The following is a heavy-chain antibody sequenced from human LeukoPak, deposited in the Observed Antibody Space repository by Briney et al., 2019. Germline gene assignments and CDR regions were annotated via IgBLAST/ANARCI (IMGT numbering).Heavy chain of an antibody. CDR1: GGSISSSSYY. CDR2: IYYSGST. V-gene: IGHV4-39*01. J-gene: IGHJ4*02. D-gene: IGHD4-17*01. CDR3: ASLSPDYGAAFDY. Sequence: PSETLSLTCTVSGGSISSSSYYWGWIRQPPGKGLEWIGSIYYSGSTYYNPSLKGRVTISVDTSKNQFSLKLSSVTAADTAVYYCASLSPDYGAAFDYWGQGTLVTVSS.